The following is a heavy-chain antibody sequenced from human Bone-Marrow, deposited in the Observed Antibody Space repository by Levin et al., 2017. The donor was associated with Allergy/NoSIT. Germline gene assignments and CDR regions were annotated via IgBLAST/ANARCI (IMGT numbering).Heavy chain of an antibody. V-gene: IGHV3-30-3*01. D-gene: IGHD1-14*01. CDR3: ARSTGYDNGWFDL. CDR1: GFRFSTYA. Sequence: GESLKISCAASGFRFSTYAIHWLRHTPGKGLEWVAVISYDGSRENYADSVKGRFTISRDNSKTTLYLKMDSLRTEDTAVYSCARSTGYDNGWFDLWGQGTLVTVSS. CDR2: ISYDGSRE. J-gene: IGHJ5*02.